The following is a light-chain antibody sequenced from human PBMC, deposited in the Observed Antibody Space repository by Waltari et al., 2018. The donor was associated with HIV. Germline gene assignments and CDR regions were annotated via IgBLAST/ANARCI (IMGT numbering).Light chain of an antibody. J-gene: IGKJ1*01. CDR3: QQYNNWPRT. CDR1: QNVITN. CDR2: GAS. V-gene: IGKV3-15*01. Sequence: EIVMTQSPATLSVSPGERVTLSCRVSQNVITNLAWYQQKPGQTPRLLIYGASTRATGVPPRFSGGGSGTEFTLTIGSLQSEDFAFYYCQQYNNWPRTFGQGAKVEVK.